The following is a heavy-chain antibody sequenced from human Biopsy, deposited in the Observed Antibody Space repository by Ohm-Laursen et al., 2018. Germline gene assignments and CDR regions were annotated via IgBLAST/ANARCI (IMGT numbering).Heavy chain of an antibody. J-gene: IGHJ2*01. CDR3: ARDRGYYSDRTVPGYFDL. D-gene: IGHD3-22*01. CDR1: GDSISSYY. Sequence: SQTLSLTCTVSGDSISSYYWSWIRQPPGKGLEWIGYAYYTGSTDYNPSLQSRVTISVDTSKNHFSLRLRSVTPADPAIYYCARDRGYYSDRTVPGYFDLWGRGTLVTVSS. V-gene: IGHV4-59*01. CDR2: AYYTGST.